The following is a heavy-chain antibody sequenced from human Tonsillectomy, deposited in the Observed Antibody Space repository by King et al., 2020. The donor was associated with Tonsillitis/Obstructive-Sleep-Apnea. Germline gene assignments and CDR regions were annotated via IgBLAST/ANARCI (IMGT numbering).Heavy chain of an antibody. CDR2: IWYDGSNK. V-gene: IGHV3-33*01. J-gene: IGHJ5*02. Sequence: VQLVESGGGVVQPGRSLRLSCAASGFTFSSYGMHWVRQAPGKGLEWVAVIWYDGSNKYYADSVKGRFTISRDNSKNTLYLQMNSLRAEDTAVYYCAREAYYDSSNWFHPWGQGTLVTVSS. CDR1: GFTFSSYG. D-gene: IGHD3-22*01. CDR3: AREAYYDSSNWFHP.